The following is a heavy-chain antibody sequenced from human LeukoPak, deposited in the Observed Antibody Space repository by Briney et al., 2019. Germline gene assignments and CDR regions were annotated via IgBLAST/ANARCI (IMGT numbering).Heavy chain of an antibody. Sequence: GASVKVSCKASGYTFTGYYMHWVRQATGQGLEWMGWMNPNSGNTGYAQKFQGRVTMTRNTSISTAYMELSSLRSEDTAVYYCARDHSGSGSYNWFDPWGQGTLVTVSS. CDR2: MNPNSGNT. D-gene: IGHD3-10*01. CDR1: GYTFTGYY. CDR3: ARDHSGSGSYNWFDP. V-gene: IGHV1-8*02. J-gene: IGHJ5*02.